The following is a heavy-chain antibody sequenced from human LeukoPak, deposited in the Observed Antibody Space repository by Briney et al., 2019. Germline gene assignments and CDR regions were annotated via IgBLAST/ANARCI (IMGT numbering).Heavy chain of an antibody. Sequence: SETLSLTCTVSGGSISSSSYYWGWIRQPPGKGVEWIGSIYYSGSTYYNPSLKSRVTISVDTSKNQFSLKLSSVTAADTAVYYCATTDYGGKGSDPWGQGTLVTVSS. CDR1: GGSISSSSYY. CDR2: IYYSGST. V-gene: IGHV4-39*01. D-gene: IGHD4-23*01. CDR3: ATTDYGGKGSDP. J-gene: IGHJ5*02.